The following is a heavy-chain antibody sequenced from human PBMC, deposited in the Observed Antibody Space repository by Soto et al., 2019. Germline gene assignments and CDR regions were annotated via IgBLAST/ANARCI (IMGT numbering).Heavy chain of an antibody. V-gene: IGHV4-39*01. J-gene: IGHJ5*02. Sequence: PSVTRCHPWTVSTGTISSPSYPWNWNRKTPGKGLEWLGSIFYSGSTYYTPSLKSRVTISVVTSKNVFSMTLTSVTAADTAVYFCARQCKAVTCDGFVPWGQGLLVTLHS. CDR3: ARQCKAVTCDGFVP. D-gene: IGHD6-19*01. CDR2: IFYSGST. CDR1: TGTISSPSYP.